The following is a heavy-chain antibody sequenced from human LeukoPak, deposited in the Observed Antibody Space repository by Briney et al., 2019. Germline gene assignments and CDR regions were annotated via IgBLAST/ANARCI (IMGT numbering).Heavy chain of an antibody. CDR3: AREVGVTIFDY. CDR2: ISSNGGST. D-gene: IGHD3-3*01. V-gene: IGHV3-64*01. J-gene: IGHJ4*02. CDR1: GFTFSSYA. Sequence: GGSLRLSCAASGFTFSSYAVHWVRQAPGKGLEYVSAISSNGGSTYYANSVKGRFTISRDNSKNTLYLQMGSLRAEDMAVYYCAREVGVTIFDYWGQGTLVTVSS.